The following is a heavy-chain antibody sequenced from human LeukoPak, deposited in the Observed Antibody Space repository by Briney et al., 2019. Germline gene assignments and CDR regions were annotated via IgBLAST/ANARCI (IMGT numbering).Heavy chain of an antibody. V-gene: IGHV4-59*01. CDR2: IYYSGST. Sequence: SETLSLTCTVSGGSISSYYWSWIRQPPGKGLEWIGYIYYSGSTNYNPSLKSRVTISVDTSKNQFSLKLSSVTAADTAVYYCVRDYGDYGMDVWGQGTTVTVSS. CDR1: GGSISSYY. J-gene: IGHJ6*02. D-gene: IGHD4-17*01. CDR3: VRDYGDYGMDV.